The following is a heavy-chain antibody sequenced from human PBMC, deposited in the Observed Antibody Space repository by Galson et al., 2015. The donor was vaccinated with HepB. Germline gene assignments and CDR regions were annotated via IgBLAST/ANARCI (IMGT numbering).Heavy chain of an antibody. CDR1: GFTFSSYS. CDR2: ISSSSSYI. J-gene: IGHJ3*02. Sequence: SLRLSCAASGFTFSSYSMNWVRQAPGKGLEWVSSISSSSSYIYYADSVKGRFTISRDNAKNSLYLQMNSLRAEDTAVYYCARAVYCGGDCWLRAFDIWGQGTMVTVSS. CDR3: ARAVYCGGDCWLRAFDI. D-gene: IGHD2-21*02. V-gene: IGHV3-21*01.